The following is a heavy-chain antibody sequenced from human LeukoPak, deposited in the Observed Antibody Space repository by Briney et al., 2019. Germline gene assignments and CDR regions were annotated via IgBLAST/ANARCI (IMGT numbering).Heavy chain of an antibody. Sequence: GGSLRLSCAAPGFTFSSYAMSWVRQAPGKWLEWGSAISGSGGSTYYADSVKGRFTISRDNSKNTLYLQMNSLRAEDTAVYYCAKENYGDYRVGFDYWGQGTLVTVSS. D-gene: IGHD4-17*01. V-gene: IGHV3-23*01. CDR1: GFTFSSYA. CDR3: AKENYGDYRVGFDY. CDR2: ISGSGGST. J-gene: IGHJ4*02.